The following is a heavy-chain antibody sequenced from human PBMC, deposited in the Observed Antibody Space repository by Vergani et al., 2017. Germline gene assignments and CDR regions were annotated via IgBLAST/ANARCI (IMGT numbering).Heavy chain of an antibody. Sequence: QVHLVESGGGVVQPGRSLRLSCVVSGFTSSYYGMHWVRQAPGKGLEWVAFIKFDGNIQYYADSVKGRFTISRDNSKNTVFLRMNSLRVEDTSVYYCTTAGDEYCGGASCYGFFEYWGQGNLVTVSS. CDR2: IKFDGNIQ. V-gene: IGHV3-30*02. CDR1: GFTSSYYG. J-gene: IGHJ4*02. CDR3: TTAGDEYCGGASCYGFFEY. D-gene: IGHD2-15*01.